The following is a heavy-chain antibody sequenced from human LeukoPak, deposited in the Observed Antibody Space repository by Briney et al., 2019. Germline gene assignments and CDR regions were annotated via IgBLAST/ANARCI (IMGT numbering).Heavy chain of an antibody. CDR1: GFTFGGCC. D-gene: IGHD4-17*01. CDR2: IRSKTYGGTT. Sequence: GGSLRLSCTTSGFTFGGCCMSWVRQAPGKGLEWVGFIRSKTYGGTTEYAASVKGRFTISRDDSKGIAYLQMNSLKTEDTGVYYCIGDYGDLDAFDFWGQGTMVTVSS. CDR3: IGDYGDLDAFDF. V-gene: IGHV3-49*04. J-gene: IGHJ3*01.